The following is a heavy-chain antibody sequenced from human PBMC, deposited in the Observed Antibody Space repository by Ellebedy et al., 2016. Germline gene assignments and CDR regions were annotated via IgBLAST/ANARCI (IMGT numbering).Heavy chain of an antibody. CDR3: RQGHYADF. CDR2: ISAGSDTT. CDR1: GLNFNTFS. J-gene: IGHJ4*02. V-gene: IGHV3-23*01. Sequence: GGSLRLXXTASGLNFNTFSMSWVRQAPGKGQEWFSTISAGSDTTRLADSVKGRFTISRDSSKNSVYLRMNNLRVEDTAVYYCRQGHYADFWGQGTLVTVSS.